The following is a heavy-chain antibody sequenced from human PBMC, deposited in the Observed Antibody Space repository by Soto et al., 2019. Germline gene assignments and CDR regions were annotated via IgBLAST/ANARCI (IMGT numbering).Heavy chain of an antibody. V-gene: IGHV4-31*03. J-gene: IGHJ1*01. CDR1: GHSLRSGWYS. Sequence: TLSLTCTVSGHSLRSGWYSWSWIREHPGKGLELVGYIYFTGSTLYNPSLKSRLAMSLDTSKTPFSLRLTSVTAADTAVYFCARDWGRSGWHNWGQGTLVTVSS. CDR2: IYFTGST. CDR3: ARDWGRSGWHN. D-gene: IGHD6-19*01.